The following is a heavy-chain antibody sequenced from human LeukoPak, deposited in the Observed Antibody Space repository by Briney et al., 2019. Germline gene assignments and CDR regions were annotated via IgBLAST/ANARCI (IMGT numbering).Heavy chain of an antibody. J-gene: IGHJ5*02. CDR2: ISGSTGIT. Sequence: GALRLSCAASGFTFSSYEMNWVRQAPGKGLEWVSSISGSTGITYYEDSVKGRFTISRDNSKNTLYLQMNSLRAEDTAVYYCAKDGSSSWYYGWFDPWGQGTLVTVSS. CDR1: GFTFSSYE. CDR3: AKDGSSSWYYGWFDP. V-gene: IGHV3-23*01. D-gene: IGHD6-13*01.